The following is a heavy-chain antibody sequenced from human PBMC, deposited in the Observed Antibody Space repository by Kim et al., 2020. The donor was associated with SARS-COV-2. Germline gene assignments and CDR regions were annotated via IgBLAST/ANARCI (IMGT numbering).Heavy chain of an antibody. Sequence: SYADSVKGRFTISRDNAKNTLYMQMNSLRAEDTAVYYCARVISYYYYMDVWGKGTTVTVSS. CDR3: ARVISYYYYMDV. J-gene: IGHJ6*03. V-gene: IGHV3-74*01. D-gene: IGHD3-10*01.